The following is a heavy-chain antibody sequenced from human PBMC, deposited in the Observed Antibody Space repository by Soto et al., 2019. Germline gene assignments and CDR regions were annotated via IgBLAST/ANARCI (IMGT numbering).Heavy chain of an antibody. D-gene: IGHD3-10*01. Sequence: QVQLVESGGGVVQPGRSLRLSCAASTFTFSAYDMHWARQAPGRGLEWVASISYHGRNKYYADSVKGRFTIFRDNSNDTLKLRMDSPSAEDKDCYYFANGCSFGSVSYCPDRDCWGKGTLVTVSS. CDR1: TFTFSAYD. J-gene: IGHJ4*02. CDR2: ISYHGRNK. CDR3: ANGCSFGSVSYCPDRDC. V-gene: IGHV3-30*18.